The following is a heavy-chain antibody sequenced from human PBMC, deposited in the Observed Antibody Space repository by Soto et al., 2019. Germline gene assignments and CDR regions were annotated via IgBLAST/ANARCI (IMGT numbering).Heavy chain of an antibody. D-gene: IGHD2-8*01. CDR1: GFSFSSYD. CDR2: IGFAGDT. CDR3: ARGSPVSPDAFDI. V-gene: IGHV3-13*01. Sequence: EVKLVESGGGLVQPGGSLRLSCAAPGFSFSSYDMHWVRQTTGNGLEWVSAIGFAGDTYYPGSVKGRFTISRENAKNSLYLQMNSLGAGDTAVYYCARGSPVSPDAFDIWGQGTMVTVSS. J-gene: IGHJ3*02.